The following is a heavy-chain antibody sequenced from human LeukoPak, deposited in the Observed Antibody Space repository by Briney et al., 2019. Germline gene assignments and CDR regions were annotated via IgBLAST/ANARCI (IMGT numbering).Heavy chain of an antibody. Sequence: PGGSLRLSCVDSGYTFKSYAMSWVRQAPGKGLEWVSAITSGDSTYYADSVKGRFIISRDNSRNTVYLKMNSLRVEDTAVYYCAKEGISWELLSGGDYWGPGTLVTVSS. J-gene: IGHJ4*02. D-gene: IGHD1-26*01. CDR1: GYTFKSYA. CDR3: AKEGISWELLSGGDY. V-gene: IGHV3-23*01. CDR2: ITSGDST.